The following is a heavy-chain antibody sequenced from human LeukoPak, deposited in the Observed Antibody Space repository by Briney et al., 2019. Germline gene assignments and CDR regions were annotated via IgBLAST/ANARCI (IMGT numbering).Heavy chain of an antibody. D-gene: IGHD3-10*01. CDR1: GRTFTSYA. Sequence: SGEVCGYAAGRTFTSYAISWWRQAPGQGLEWMAGFIPIIGTTNYAQKFQGRVTVTSDESTSTAYMELSSLRSEDTAVYYCARSHSYGSGSILYYFPYWGQGTLVTVSS. J-gene: IGHJ4*02. CDR2: FIPIIGTT. CDR3: ARSHSYGSGSILYYFPY. V-gene: IGHV1-69*01.